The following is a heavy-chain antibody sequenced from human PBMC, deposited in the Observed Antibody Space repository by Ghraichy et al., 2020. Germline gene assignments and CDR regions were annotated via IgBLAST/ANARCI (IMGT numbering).Heavy chain of an antibody. Sequence: GGSLRLSCAASGFTFSSYGMHWVRQAPGKALEWVAVISYDGSNKYYADSVKGRFTISRDNSKNTLYLQMNSLRAEYTAVYYCANLVSGWYNGMDVWGQGTTVTVSS. CDR1: GFTFSSYG. CDR3: ANLVSGWYNGMDV. CDR2: ISYDGSNK. D-gene: IGHD6-19*01. V-gene: IGHV3-30*18. J-gene: IGHJ6*02.